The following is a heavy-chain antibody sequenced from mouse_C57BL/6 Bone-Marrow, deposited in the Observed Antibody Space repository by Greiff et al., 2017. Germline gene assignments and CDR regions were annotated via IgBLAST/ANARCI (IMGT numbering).Heavy chain of an antibody. CDR1: GFSLTSYG. J-gene: IGHJ3*01. Sequence: QVQLKESGPGLVAPSQSLSITCTVSGFSLTSYGVDWVRQSPGKGLEWLGVIWGVGSTNYNSAINSRLSISKDNSKSQVFLKMNSLQTDDTAMYYCAILTGTWFAYWGQGTLVTVSA. CDR2: IWGVGST. CDR3: AILTGTWFAY. D-gene: IGHD4-1*01. V-gene: IGHV2-6*01.